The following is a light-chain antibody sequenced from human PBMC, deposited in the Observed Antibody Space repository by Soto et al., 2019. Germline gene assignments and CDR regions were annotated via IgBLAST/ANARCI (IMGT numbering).Light chain of an antibody. V-gene: IGKV3-11*01. Sequence: EIVLTQSPATLSLSPGERATLSCRASQSVSSYLAWYQQKPGQAPRLLIYDASNRATGIPARFSGSGSGTDFPLTISSLEPEDFAVYYCQQRSNWPTFGQGTKV. CDR3: QQRSNWPT. CDR2: DAS. CDR1: QSVSSY. J-gene: IGKJ1*01.